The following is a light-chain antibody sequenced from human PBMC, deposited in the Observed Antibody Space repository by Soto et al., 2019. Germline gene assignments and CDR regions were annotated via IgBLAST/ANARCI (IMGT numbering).Light chain of an antibody. J-gene: IGLJ1*01. Sequence: QSVLTQPPSVSGAPGQRVTISCTGSSSNIGAGYDVHWYQQLPGTAPKLLIYDNNNRPSGVPDRFSGSKSGTSASLAITGLQAGDEANYSCKSYNSRLGGYVFGIGTKVTVL. CDR2: DNN. CDR3: KSYNSRLGGYV. V-gene: IGLV1-40*01. CDR1: SSNIGAGYD.